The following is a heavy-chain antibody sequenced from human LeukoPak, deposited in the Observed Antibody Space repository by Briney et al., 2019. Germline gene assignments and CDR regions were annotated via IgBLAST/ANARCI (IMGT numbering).Heavy chain of an antibody. CDR1: GGSISSGDYY. Sequence: PSETLSLTCTVSGGSISSGDYYWSWIRQPPGKGLEWIGYIYYSGSTYYNPSLKSRVTISVDTSKNQFSLKLSSVTAADTAVYYCASLETHYGDYEGGLWGRGTLVTVSS. CDR2: IYYSGST. CDR3: ASLETHYGDYEGGL. D-gene: IGHD4-17*01. V-gene: IGHV4-30-4*01. J-gene: IGHJ2*01.